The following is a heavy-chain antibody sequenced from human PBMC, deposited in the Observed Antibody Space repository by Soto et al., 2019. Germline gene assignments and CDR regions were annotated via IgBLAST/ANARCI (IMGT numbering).Heavy chain of an antibody. J-gene: IGHJ6*02. CDR3: ARGGIVSTNKGKMDV. Sequence: ASVKVSCKPSGYTFGGYSINWVRQAPGQGLEWMGWISAYNGDTQYVQKFQDRVTMTTNTSTSTAYMELRRLRSDDTAVYYCARGGIVSTNKGKMDVWGQGPTVTVSS. V-gene: IGHV1-18*01. CDR1: GYTFGGYS. CDR2: ISAYNGDT. D-gene: IGHD5-12*01.